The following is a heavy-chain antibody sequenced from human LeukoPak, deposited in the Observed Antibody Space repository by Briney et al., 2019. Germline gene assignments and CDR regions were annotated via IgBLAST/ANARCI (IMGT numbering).Heavy chain of an antibody. V-gene: IGHV3-7*01. J-gene: IGHJ4*02. CDR1: GFTFSSYW. D-gene: IGHD3-16*01. Sequence: GGPLRLSCAASGFTFSSYWMSWVRQAPGKGLEWVANIKQDGSEKYYVDSVKGRFTMSRDNAKNSLYLQMNSLRAEDTAVYYCAREWGRGEVDYWGQGTLVTVSS. CDR3: AREWGRGEVDY. CDR2: IKQDGSEK.